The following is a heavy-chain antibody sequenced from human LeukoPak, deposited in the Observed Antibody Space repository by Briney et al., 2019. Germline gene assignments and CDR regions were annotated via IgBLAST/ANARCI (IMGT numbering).Heavy chain of an antibody. V-gene: IGHV4-39*07. CDR2: IYYSGST. Sequence: PSETLSLTCTVSGGSISSSSYYWGWIRQPPGKGLEWIGSIYYSGSTYYNPSLKSRVTISVDTSKNQFSLKLSSVTAADTAVYYCARAYYYDSSGYYPGAFDIWGQGTLVTVSS. CDR1: GGSISSSSYY. D-gene: IGHD3-22*01. CDR3: ARAYYYDSSGYYPGAFDI. J-gene: IGHJ3*02.